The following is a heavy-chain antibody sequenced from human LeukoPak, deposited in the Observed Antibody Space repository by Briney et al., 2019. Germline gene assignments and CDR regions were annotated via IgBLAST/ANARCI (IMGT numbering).Heavy chain of an antibody. CDR1: GFTFSSYA. D-gene: IGHD6-19*01. V-gene: IGHV3-23*01. Sequence: QAGGSLRLSCAASGFTFSSYAMSWVRQAPGKGLEWVSAISGSGGSTYYADSVKGRFTIPRDNSKNTLYLQMNSLRAEDTAVYYCAKDPQQWLAPPWADYWGQGTLVTVSS. CDR2: ISGSGGST. J-gene: IGHJ4*02. CDR3: AKDPQQWLAPPWADY.